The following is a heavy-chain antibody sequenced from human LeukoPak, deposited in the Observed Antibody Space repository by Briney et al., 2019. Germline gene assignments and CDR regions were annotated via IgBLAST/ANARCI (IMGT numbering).Heavy chain of an antibody. Sequence: SETLSLTCAVYGGTFSGFYWSWIRQPPGKGLEWIGYIYYSGSTYYNPSLKSRVTISVDTSKNQFSLKLSSVTAADTAVYYCARDSFSISRYFDLWGRGTLVTVSS. CDR2: IYYSGST. CDR1: GGTFSGFY. V-gene: IGHV4-30-4*01. J-gene: IGHJ2*01. CDR3: ARDSFSISRYFDL. D-gene: IGHD3-3*01.